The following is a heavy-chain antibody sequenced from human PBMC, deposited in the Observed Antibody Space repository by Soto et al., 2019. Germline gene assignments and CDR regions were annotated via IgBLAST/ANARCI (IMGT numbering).Heavy chain of an antibody. J-gene: IGHJ4*02. CDR3: AGLVVVITADYFDY. Sequence: QLQLQESGPGLVKPSETLSLTCTVSGGSISSSSYYWGWIRQPPGKGLEWIGSIYYSGSTYYNPSLKSRVTISVDTSRNQLSLTLSSVTAADTAVYYCAGLVVVITADYFDYWGQGTLVTVSS. CDR2: IYYSGST. CDR1: GGSISSSSYY. V-gene: IGHV4-39*01. D-gene: IGHD3-22*01.